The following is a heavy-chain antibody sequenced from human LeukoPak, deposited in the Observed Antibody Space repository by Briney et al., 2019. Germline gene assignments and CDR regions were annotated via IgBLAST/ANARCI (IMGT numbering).Heavy chain of an antibody. CDR3: AREVVMGAFDI. CDR1: GGSFSGYS. V-gene: IGHV4-30-2*01. CDR2: IYHSGST. J-gene: IGHJ3*02. Sequence: PSETLSLTCAVYGGSFSGYSWSWIRQPPGKGLEWIGYIYHSGSTYYNPSLKSRVTISVDRSKNQFSLKLSSVTAADTAVYYCAREVVMGAFDIWGQGTMVTVSS. D-gene: IGHD3-22*01.